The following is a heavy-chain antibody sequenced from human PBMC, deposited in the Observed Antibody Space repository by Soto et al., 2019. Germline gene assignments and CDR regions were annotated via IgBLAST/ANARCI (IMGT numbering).Heavy chain of an antibody. CDR2: MNPNSGNT. J-gene: IGHJ3*02. CDR1: GYTFTSYD. V-gene: IGHV1-8*01. D-gene: IGHD3-16*02. Sequence: ASVKVSCKASGYTFTSYDINWVRQATGQGLEWMGWMNPNSGNTGYAQKFQGRVTMTRNTSISTAYMELSSLRSEDTAVYYCASVTVAPNFYDYIWGSYRYDAFDIWGQGTMVTVSS. CDR3: ASVTVAPNFYDYIWGSYRYDAFDI.